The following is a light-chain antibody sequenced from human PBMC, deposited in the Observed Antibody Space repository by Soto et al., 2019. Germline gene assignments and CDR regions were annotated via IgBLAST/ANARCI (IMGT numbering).Light chain of an antibody. Sequence: QSVLTQPASVSGSPGQSITISCTGTSNDFGGYNYVSWYQLHPGKAPKLMVYEVSNRPSGVSNRFSGSKSGNTASLTISGLQAEDEADYYCSSYTSSTAYVFGTGTKVTVL. J-gene: IGLJ1*01. CDR3: SSYTSSTAYV. V-gene: IGLV2-14*01. CDR2: EVS. CDR1: SNDFGGYNY.